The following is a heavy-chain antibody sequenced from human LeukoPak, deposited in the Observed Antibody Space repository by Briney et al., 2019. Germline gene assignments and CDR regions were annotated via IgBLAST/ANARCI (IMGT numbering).Heavy chain of an antibody. V-gene: IGHV1-18*01. CDR2: ISAYNGNT. J-gene: IGHJ4*02. CDR1: GYTFTRYG. CDR3: ARDYSRGDPDY. Sequence: GASVKVSCKASGYTFTRYGISWVRQAPGQGLEWMRWISAYNGNTNYVQKLQGRVTMTTETSTSTAYMELRSLRSDDTAVYYCARDYSRGDPDYWGQGTLVTVSS. D-gene: IGHD6-19*01.